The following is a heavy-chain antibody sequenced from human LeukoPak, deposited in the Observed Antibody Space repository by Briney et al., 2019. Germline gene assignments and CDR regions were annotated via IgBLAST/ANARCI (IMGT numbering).Heavy chain of an antibody. V-gene: IGHV3-9*01. CDR3: AKDISGGAFDI. J-gene: IGHJ3*02. CDR2: ISWNSGSI. Sequence: GGSLRLSCAASGFTFDDYATHWVRQAPGKGLEWVSGISWNSGSIGYADSVKGRFTISRDNAKNSLYLQMNSLRAEDTALYYCAKDISGGAFDIWGQGTMVTVSS. CDR1: GFTFDDYA. D-gene: IGHD3-10*01.